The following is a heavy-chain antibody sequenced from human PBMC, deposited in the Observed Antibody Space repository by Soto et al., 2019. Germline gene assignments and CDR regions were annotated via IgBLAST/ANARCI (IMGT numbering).Heavy chain of an antibody. V-gene: IGHV4-59*01. Sequence: PSETLSLTCTVSGGSISSYYWSWIRQPPGKGLEWIGYIYYSGSTNYNPSLKSRVTISVDTSKNQFSLKLSSVTAADTAVYYCAKDDAPAAPSTLESWGRGTLVTVSS. CDR2: IYYSGST. J-gene: IGHJ4*02. CDR1: GGSISSYY. D-gene: IGHD2-2*01. CDR3: AKDDAPAAPSTLES.